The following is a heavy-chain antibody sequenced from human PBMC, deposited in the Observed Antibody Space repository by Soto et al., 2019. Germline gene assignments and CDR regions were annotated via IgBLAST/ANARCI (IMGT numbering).Heavy chain of an antibody. D-gene: IGHD2-8*01. J-gene: IGHJ3*02. V-gene: IGHV3-23*01. CDR3: AKILSRYAVAFDI. CDR1: AFTFSSYA. Sequence: GGSLRLSCAASAFTFSSYAMSWVRQAPGKGLEWVSAVSGSGDSTYYADSVKGRFTISRDNSKNTLYLQMNSLRAEDTAVYYCAKILSRYAVAFDIWGQGTMVTVSS. CDR2: VSGSGDST.